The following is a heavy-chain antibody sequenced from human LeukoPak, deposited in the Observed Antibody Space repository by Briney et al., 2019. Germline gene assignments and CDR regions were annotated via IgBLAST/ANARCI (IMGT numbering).Heavy chain of an antibody. CDR2: ISGSFTFT. J-gene: IGHJ4*02. D-gene: IGHD3-22*01. V-gene: IGHV3-21*06. Sequence: GGSLRLSCAASGFTFGNFSMNWVRQAPGKGLEWVSSISGSFTFTYYTDSLKGRFTISRDNVKNTLYLQMNSLRAEDTAVYYCARHVRMYDSSGYPPYYFDYWGQGTLVTVSS. CDR1: GFTFGNFS. CDR3: ARHVRMYDSSGYPPYYFDY.